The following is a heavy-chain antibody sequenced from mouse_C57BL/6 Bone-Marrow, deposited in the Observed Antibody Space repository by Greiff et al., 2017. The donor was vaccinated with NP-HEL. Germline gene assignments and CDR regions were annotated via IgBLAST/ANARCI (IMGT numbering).Heavy chain of an antibody. CDR2: IDPENGDT. D-gene: IGHD2-2*01. V-gene: IGHV14-4*01. CDR1: GFNIKDDY. CDR3: TTYVYEAY. Sequence: VQLQQSGAELVRPGASVKLSCTASGFNIKDDYMHWVKQRPEQGLEWIGWIDPENGDTEYASKFQGKATITADTSSNTAYLQLSSLTSEDTAVYYCTTYVYEAYWGQGTLVTVSA. J-gene: IGHJ3*01.